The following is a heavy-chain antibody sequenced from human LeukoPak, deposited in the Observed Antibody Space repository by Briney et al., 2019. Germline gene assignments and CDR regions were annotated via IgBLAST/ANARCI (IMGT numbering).Heavy chain of an antibody. CDR2: IYPSGST. CDR1: GASISSYF. V-gene: IGHV4-4*07. J-gene: IGHJ4*02. Sequence: PSETLSLTCTVFGASISSYFWSWIRQPAGKGLEWIGRIYPSGSTNYNPSLKSRVTMSVDTPKNQFSLNLRSVTAADTAVYYCARVSIEVAATQAYYFDYWGQGTLVTVSS. CDR3: ARVSIEVAATQAYYFDY. D-gene: IGHD6-19*01.